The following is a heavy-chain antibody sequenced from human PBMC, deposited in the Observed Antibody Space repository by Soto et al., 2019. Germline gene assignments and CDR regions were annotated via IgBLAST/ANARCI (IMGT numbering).Heavy chain of an antibody. CDR1: GFTFSSYG. CDR2: IWFDGSNK. CDR3: ATTGPY. J-gene: IGHJ4*02. D-gene: IGHD2-2*01. V-gene: IGHV3-33*01. Sequence: QVQLVESGGGVVQPGRSLRLSCAASGFTFSSYGMHWVRQAPGKGQVWVAVIWFDGSNKFYADSVKGRFTISRDNSKNTVSLQMNRLRDEDSAAYYCATTGPYWGQGTLVTVSS.